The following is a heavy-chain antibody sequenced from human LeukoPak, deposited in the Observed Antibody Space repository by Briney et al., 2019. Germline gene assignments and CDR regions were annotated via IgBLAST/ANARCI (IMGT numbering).Heavy chain of an antibody. Sequence: GASVKVSCKVSGDTLAAYSIHLVRQTPAKGLEWLGGFDPEVGETLYAQRFQGRVTVTEDTATDTAYLDLSSLTTDDTAVYYCATDLLALGLKTFDPWGQGTLVTVSS. CDR2: FDPEVGET. J-gene: IGHJ5*02. CDR1: GDTLAAYS. V-gene: IGHV1-24*01. CDR3: ATDLLALGLKTFDP. D-gene: IGHD5-12*01.